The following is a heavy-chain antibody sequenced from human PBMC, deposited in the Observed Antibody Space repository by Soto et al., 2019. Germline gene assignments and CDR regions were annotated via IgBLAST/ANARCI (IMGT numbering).Heavy chain of an antibody. CDR3: ARAVDSSGTDAFDI. D-gene: IGHD3-22*01. J-gene: IGHJ3*02. CDR1: GFTVSSNY. Sequence: PGGSLRHSCAASGFTVSSNYMSWVRQAPGKGLEWVSVIYSGGSTYYADSVKGRFTISRDNSKNTLYLQMNSLRAEDTAVYYCARAVDSSGTDAFDIWGQGTMVT. CDR2: IYSGGST. V-gene: IGHV3-53*01.